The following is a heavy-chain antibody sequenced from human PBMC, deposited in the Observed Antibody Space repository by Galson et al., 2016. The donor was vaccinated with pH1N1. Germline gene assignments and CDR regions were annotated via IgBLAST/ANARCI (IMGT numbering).Heavy chain of an antibody. CDR3: VRGYTYIIY. CDR1: DFTFKDFG. D-gene: IGHD5-18*01. J-gene: IGHJ4*02. Sequence: SLRLSCAASDFTFKDFGMNWVRQAPGKGLEWVANINQDGGEKNYVDSVKGRFTISRDNAKNSVSLQMNSLRAEDTAVYYCVRGYTYIIYWGQGTLVAVSS. V-gene: IGHV3-7*01. CDR2: INQDGGEK.